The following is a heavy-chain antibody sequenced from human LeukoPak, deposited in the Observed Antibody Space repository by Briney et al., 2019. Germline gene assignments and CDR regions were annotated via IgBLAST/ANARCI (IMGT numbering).Heavy chain of an antibody. CDR1: GYTFTSYG. V-gene: IGHV1-18*01. CDR2: ISAHNGNT. J-gene: IGHJ3*02. Sequence: ASVKVSCKASGYTFTSYGISWVRQAPGQGLEWMGWISAHNGNTNYAQKLQGRVTMTTDTSTSTAYMELRSLRSDDTAVYYCARDSYSSGWADAFDIWGQGTMVTVSS. D-gene: IGHD6-19*01. CDR3: ARDSYSSGWADAFDI.